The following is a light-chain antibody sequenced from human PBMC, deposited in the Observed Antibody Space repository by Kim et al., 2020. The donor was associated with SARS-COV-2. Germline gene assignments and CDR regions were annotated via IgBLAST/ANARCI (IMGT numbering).Light chain of an antibody. CDR1: SSDVGGYNY. J-gene: IGLJ3*02. V-gene: IGLV2-14*03. Sequence: GPSITSSCTGTSSDVGGYNYVPWYQQHPGKAPKLMIYDVSNRPSGVSNRFSGSKSGNTASLTISGLQAEDEADYYCSSYTSSTTLVFGGGTQLTVL. CDR3: SSYTSSTTLV. CDR2: DVS.